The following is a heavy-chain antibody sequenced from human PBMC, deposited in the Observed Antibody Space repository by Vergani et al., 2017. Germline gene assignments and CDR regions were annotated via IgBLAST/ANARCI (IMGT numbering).Heavy chain of an antibody. D-gene: IGHD4-17*01. CDR1: GFTFSSYG. Sequence: QVQLVESGGGVVQPGRSLRLSCAASGFTFSSYGMHWVRQAPGKGLEWVAVISYDGSNKYYADSVKGRFTISRDNSKNTLYLRMNSLRAEDTAVYYCAKDYGDYDEYFQHWGQGTLVTVSS. CDR2: ISYDGSNK. J-gene: IGHJ1*01. CDR3: AKDYGDYDEYFQH. V-gene: IGHV3-30*18.